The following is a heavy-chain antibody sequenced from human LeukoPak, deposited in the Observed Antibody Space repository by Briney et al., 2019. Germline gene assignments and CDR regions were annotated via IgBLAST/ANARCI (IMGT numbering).Heavy chain of an antibody. CDR1: GFTFSSYA. CDR2: ISGSGGST. J-gene: IGHJ4*02. CDR3: AKDAQYSSGWSEYYFVY. V-gene: IGHV3-23*01. Sequence: GGSLRLSCAASGFTFSSYAMSWVRQAPGKELEWVSAISGSGGSTYYADSVKGRFTISRDNSKNTLYLQMNSLRAEDTAVYYCAKDAQYSSGWSEYYFVYWGQGTLVTVSS. D-gene: IGHD6-19*01.